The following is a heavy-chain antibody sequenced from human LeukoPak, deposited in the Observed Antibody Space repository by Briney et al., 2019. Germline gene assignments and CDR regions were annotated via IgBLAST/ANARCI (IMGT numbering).Heavy chain of an antibody. Sequence: GGSLRLSCAASGFTFSSYTMNWVRQAPGKGLEWVSSISSNSNYIYYADSVKGRFTISRDNAKNSLFLQMDSLRAEDTSVYYCASGCSGGSCSPNWVDPWGQGTLVTVSS. J-gene: IGHJ5*02. V-gene: IGHV3-21*01. D-gene: IGHD2-15*01. CDR3: ASGCSGGSCSPNWVDP. CDR2: ISSNSNYI. CDR1: GFTFSSYT.